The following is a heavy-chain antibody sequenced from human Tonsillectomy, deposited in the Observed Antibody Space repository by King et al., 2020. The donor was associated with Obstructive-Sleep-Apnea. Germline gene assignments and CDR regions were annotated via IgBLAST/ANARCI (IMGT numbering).Heavy chain of an antibody. Sequence: VQLVESGGGVVQPGRSLRLSCAASGFTFSSYGMHWVRQAPGKGLEWVAVIWFDGSNKYYADSVKGRFTNSRDNTNNTLYLQMNSLRAEDTAVYYCAKDVVVYYGSGTYDYWGQGTLVTFSS. J-gene: IGHJ4*02. D-gene: IGHD3-10*01. CDR1: GFTFSSYG. V-gene: IGHV3-33*03. CDR3: AKDVVVYYGSGTYDY. CDR2: IWFDGSNK.